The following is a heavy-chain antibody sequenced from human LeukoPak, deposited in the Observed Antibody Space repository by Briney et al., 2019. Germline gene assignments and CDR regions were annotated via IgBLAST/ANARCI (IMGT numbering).Heavy chain of an antibody. CDR1: GGSLSSYY. CDR2: IYSSGST. Sequence: SETLSLTCTVSGGSLSSYYWSWIRQPAGKGLEWIGRIYSSGSTNYNPSLKRRVTMSVDTSKNQCYLKLGSVTAADTAMYYCARGRAPFDYWGQGTLVTVSS. CDR3: ARGRAPFDY. J-gene: IGHJ4*02. V-gene: IGHV4-4*07.